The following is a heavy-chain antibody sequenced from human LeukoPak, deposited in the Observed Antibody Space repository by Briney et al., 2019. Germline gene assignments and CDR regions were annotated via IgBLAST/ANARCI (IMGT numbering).Heavy chain of an antibody. V-gene: IGHV4-61*01. Sequence: SETLSLTFTVSGGSISSGSYYWSWIRQPPGRGLEWIGYIYYSGSTNYNPSLKSRVTISVDTSKNQFSLKLSSVTAADTAVYYWTRHPPMIVVDPYYFDYWGQGTLVTVSS. D-gene: IGHD3-22*01. CDR1: GGSISSGSYY. J-gene: IGHJ4*02. CDR3: TRHPPMIVVDPYYFDY. CDR2: IYYSGST.